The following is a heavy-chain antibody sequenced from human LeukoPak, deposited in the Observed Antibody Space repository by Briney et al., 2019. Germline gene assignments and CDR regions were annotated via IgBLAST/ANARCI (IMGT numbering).Heavy chain of an antibody. V-gene: IGHV1-69*05. CDR3: AKEQSDLSNDDFSSDYSTAQYYFDY. J-gene: IGHJ4*02. Sequence: ASVKVSCKASGGTFSSYAISWVRQAPGQGLEWMGGIIPIFGTANYAQKFQGRVTITTDESTSTAYMELSSLRSDDTAVYYCAKEQSDLSNDDFSSDYSTAQYYFDYWGQGTLVTVAS. D-gene: IGHD3-3*01. CDR1: GGTFSSYA. CDR2: IIPIFGTA.